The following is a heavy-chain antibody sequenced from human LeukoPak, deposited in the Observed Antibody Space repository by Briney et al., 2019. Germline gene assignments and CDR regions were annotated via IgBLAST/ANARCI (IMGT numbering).Heavy chain of an antibody. CDR3: ARDYVGVAGTFDY. D-gene: IGHD6-19*01. J-gene: IGHJ4*02. V-gene: IGHV4-34*01. CDR2: INHSGST. Sequence: SETLSLTCAVYGGSFSGYYWSWIRQPPGKGLEWIGEINHSGSTNYNPSLKSRVTISLDTSKDQFSLRLSSVTAADTAVYYCARDYVGVAGTFDYWGQGTLVTVSS. CDR1: GGSFSGYY.